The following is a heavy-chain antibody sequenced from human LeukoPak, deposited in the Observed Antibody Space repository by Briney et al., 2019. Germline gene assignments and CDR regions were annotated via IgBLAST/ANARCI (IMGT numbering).Heavy chain of an antibody. CDR2: INPNSGST. V-gene: IGHV1-2*02. D-gene: IGHD6-13*01. Sequence: ASVKVSCKASGYTFTGYYMHWVRQAPGQGLEWMGWINPNSGSTNYAQKFQGRVTMTRDTSISTAYMELSRLRSDDTAVYYCARGRGGETGSSWYWSRYYYYYMDVWGKGTTVTVSS. J-gene: IGHJ6*03. CDR3: ARGRGGETGSSWYWSRYYYYYMDV. CDR1: GYTFTGYY.